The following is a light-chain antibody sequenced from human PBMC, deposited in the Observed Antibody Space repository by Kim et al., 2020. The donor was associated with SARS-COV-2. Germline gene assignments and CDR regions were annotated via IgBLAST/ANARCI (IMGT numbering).Light chain of an antibody. J-gene: IGKJ2*01. V-gene: IGKV1-6*01. CDR2: AAS. CDR3: LQDYNYPLT. Sequence: AIQMTQSPSSLFASVGDRVIITCRASQGIRNDLGWYQQKPGKAPKLLIYAASSLQCGVPSRFSGSGSGTDFTLTISSLQPEDFATYYCLQDYNYPLTFGQGTKLEI. CDR1: QGIRND.